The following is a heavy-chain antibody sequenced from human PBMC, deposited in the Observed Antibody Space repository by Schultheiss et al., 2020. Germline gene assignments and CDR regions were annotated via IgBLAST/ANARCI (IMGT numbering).Heavy chain of an antibody. J-gene: IGHJ6*02. D-gene: IGHD2-2*01. CDR2: IKSKTDGGTT. CDR3: AKDRYCSSTSCYENYYYGMDV. V-gene: IGHV3-15*01. Sequence: GGSLRLSCAASGFTFSSYAMSWVRQAPGKGLEWVGRIKSKTDGGTTDYAAPVKGRFTISRDDSKNTLYLQMNSLRAEDTAVYYCAKDRYCSSTSCYENYYYGMDVWGQGTTVTVSS. CDR1: GFTFSSYA.